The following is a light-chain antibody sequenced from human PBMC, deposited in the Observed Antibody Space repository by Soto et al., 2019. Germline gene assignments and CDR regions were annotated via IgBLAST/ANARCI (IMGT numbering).Light chain of an antibody. CDR2: RAS. V-gene: IGKV1-5*03. Sequence: DIQMTQSPSTLSAYVGERVTITCRASQSISPWLAWYQKKPGKAPNLLIYRASNLQTGVPSRFSGSGSGTELTLTINSLQPDDFATYYGQQSRIRPYTFGQGPKLEIE. CDR3: QQSRIRPYT. CDR1: QSISPW. J-gene: IGKJ2*01.